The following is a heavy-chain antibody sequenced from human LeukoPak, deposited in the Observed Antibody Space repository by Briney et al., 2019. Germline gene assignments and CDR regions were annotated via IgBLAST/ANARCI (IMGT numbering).Heavy chain of an antibody. D-gene: IGHD4/OR15-4a*01. CDR2: VHHSGRT. CDR3: ARDLRAKY. Sequence: SETLSLTCNVSGASIFNYYWSCIRQAPGKGLDRIGYVHHSGRTNSNPSLGSRVTMSVDTSTSQLSLNLTSVTTADTAVYFCARDLRAKYWGQGTLVFVSS. J-gene: IGHJ1*01. V-gene: IGHV4-59*01. CDR1: GASIFNYY.